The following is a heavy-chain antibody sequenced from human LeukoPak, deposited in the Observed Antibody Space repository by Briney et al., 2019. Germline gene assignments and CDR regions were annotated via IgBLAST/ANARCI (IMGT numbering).Heavy chain of an antibody. V-gene: IGHV3-21*01. CDR2: ISSSSSYI. Sequence: GGSLRLSCAASGFTFSGSAMHWVRQAPGKGLEWVSSISSSSSYIYYADSVKGRFTISRDNAKNSLYLQMNSLRAEDTAVYYCARDFSYSSGWYTNGDWFDPWDQGTLVTVSS. CDR1: GFTFSGSA. J-gene: IGHJ5*02. CDR3: ARDFSYSSGWYTNGDWFDP. D-gene: IGHD6-19*01.